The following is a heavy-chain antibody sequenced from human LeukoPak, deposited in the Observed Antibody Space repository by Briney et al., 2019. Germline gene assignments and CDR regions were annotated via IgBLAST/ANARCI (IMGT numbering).Heavy chain of an antibody. CDR2: IIPIFGTA. V-gene: IGHV1-69*13. CDR3: ARGISSGYEQDVFDY. CDR1: GGTFSSYA. Sequence: ASVKVSCKASGGTFSSYAISWVRQAPGQGLEWMGGIIPIFGTANYAQKFQGRVTITADESTSTACMELSSLRSEDTAVYYCARGISSGYEQDVFDYWGQGTLVTVSS. J-gene: IGHJ4*02. D-gene: IGHD5-12*01.